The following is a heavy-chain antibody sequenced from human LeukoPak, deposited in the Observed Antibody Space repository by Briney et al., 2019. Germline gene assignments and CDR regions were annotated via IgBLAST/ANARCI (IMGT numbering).Heavy chain of an antibody. CDR3: ARGDTAMVFGY. CDR1: GGSISNSDYY. D-gene: IGHD5-18*01. J-gene: IGHJ4*02. Sequence: SQTLSLTCTVSGGSISNSDYYWSWIRQHPGKGLEWIGYIYYSGSTNYNPSLKSRVTISVDTSKNQFSLKLSSVTAADTAVYYCARGDTAMVFGYWGQGTLVTVSS. V-gene: IGHV4-61*08. CDR2: IYYSGST.